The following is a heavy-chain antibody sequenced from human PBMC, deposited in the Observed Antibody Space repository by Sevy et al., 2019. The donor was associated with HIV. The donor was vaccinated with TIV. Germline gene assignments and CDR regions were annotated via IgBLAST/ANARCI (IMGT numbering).Heavy chain of an antibody. Sequence: GESLKISCKASGYKFTTYWIGWARQMPGKGLEWVGMIYPRDSDTRYSPSFQGQVTISADTSINTAYLQWSSLKASDTAMYFCARHVDMTTLIGGLYYFDSCGQGTLVTVSS. CDR2: IYPRDSDT. CDR3: ARHVDMTTLIGGLYYFDS. CDR1: GYKFTTYW. D-gene: IGHD4-4*01. J-gene: IGHJ4*02. V-gene: IGHV5-51*01.